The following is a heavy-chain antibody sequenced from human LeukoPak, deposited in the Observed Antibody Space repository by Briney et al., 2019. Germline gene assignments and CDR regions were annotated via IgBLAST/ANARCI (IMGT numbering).Heavy chain of an antibody. CDR2: IYYSGST. V-gene: IGHV4-31*03. D-gene: IGHD2-15*01. J-gene: IGHJ5*02. Sequence: SETLSLTCTVSGGSISSGGYYWSWIRQHPGKGLEWIGYIYYSGSTYYNPSLKSRVTISVDTSTTQFSLKLSSVTAADTAVYYCAREAATRRTLKNWFDPWGQGTLVTVSS. CDR3: AREAATRRTLKNWFDP. CDR1: GGSISSGGYY.